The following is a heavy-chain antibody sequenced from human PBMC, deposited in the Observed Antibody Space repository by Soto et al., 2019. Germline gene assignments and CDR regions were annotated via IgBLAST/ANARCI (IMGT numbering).Heavy chain of an antibody. CDR1: GFTFSSYA. Sequence: PGGSLRLSCAASGFTFSSYAMSWVRQAPGKGLEWVSAISGSGGSTYYADSVKGRFTISRDNSKNTLYLQMNSLRAEDTAVYYCAKDSRNYGSGSHYFDYWGQGTLVTVSS. V-gene: IGHV3-23*01. CDR3: AKDSRNYGSGSHYFDY. CDR2: ISGSGGST. D-gene: IGHD3-10*01. J-gene: IGHJ4*02.